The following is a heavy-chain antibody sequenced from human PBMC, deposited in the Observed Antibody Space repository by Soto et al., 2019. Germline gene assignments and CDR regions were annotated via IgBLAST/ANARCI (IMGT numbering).Heavy chain of an antibody. J-gene: IGHJ3*02. D-gene: IGHD2-15*01. CDR1: GFTFDDYG. CDR2: INWNGGST. Sequence: GGSLRLSCAASGFTFDDYGMSWVRQAPGKGLEWVSGINWNGGSTGYADSVKGRFTISRDNAKNSLYLRMNSLRAEDTALYYCARDLLFGRGTPIWGQGTMVTVSS. V-gene: IGHV3-20*04. CDR3: ARDLLFGRGTPI.